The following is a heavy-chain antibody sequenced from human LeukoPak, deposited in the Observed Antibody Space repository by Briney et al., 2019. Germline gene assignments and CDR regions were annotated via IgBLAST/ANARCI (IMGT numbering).Heavy chain of an antibody. CDR1: GFTFSDYY. V-gene: IGHV3-11*04. J-gene: IGHJ4*02. D-gene: IGHD3-9*01. CDR2: ITGSGLTI. Sequence: GGSLRLSCAASGFTFSDYYMSWIRQAPGKGLEWVSYITGSGLTIYYADSLKGRFTISRDNAKNSLYLQMNSLRAEDTAVYYCARGDFDWLPFDYWGQGTLVTVSS. CDR3: ARGDFDWLPFDY.